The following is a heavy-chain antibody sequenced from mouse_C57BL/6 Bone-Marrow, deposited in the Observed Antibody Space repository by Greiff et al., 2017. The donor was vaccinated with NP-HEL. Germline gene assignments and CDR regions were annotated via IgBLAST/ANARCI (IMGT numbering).Heavy chain of an antibody. CDR2: ISNGGGST. CDR3: ARPCNYGYYAMDY. J-gene: IGHJ4*01. D-gene: IGHD2-1*01. Sequence: EVQRVESGGGLVQPGGSLKLSCAASGFTFSDYYMYWVRQTPEKRLEWVAYISNGGGSTYYPDTVKGRFTISRDNAKNTLYLQMSRLKSEDTAMYYCARPCNYGYYAMDYWGQGTSVTVSS. CDR1: GFTFSDYY. V-gene: IGHV5-12*01.